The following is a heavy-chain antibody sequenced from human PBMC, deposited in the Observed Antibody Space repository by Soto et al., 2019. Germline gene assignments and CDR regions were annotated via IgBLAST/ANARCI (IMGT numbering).Heavy chain of an antibody. J-gene: IGHJ3*02. Sequence: QLQLQESGPGLVKPSETLSLTCTVSGGSISSSSYYWGWIRQPPGKGLEWIGSIYYSGSTYYNPSLKSRVTISVDTSKNQFSLKLSSVTAADTAVYYCARHLEYSSGWYWRGDAFDIWGQGTMVTVSS. D-gene: IGHD6-19*01. CDR3: ARHLEYSSGWYWRGDAFDI. V-gene: IGHV4-39*01. CDR1: GGSISSSSYY. CDR2: IYYSGST.